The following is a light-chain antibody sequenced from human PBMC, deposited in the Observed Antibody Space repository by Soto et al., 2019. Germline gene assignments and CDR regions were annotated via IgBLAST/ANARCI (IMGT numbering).Light chain of an antibody. CDR2: MLS. V-gene: IGKV2-40*01. CDR3: MERIEFPYT. J-gene: IGKJ2*01. Sequence: DIVMTQTPLSLPVTPGEPASISCGSSQSLFDSDDGNTYLDWYLPKPGQSPQLLIYMLSHRASGVPDRFSGSGSGTHFTLKISRVEAEDVGVYYCMERIEFPYTFGQGTKLEIK. CDR1: QSLFDSDDGNTY.